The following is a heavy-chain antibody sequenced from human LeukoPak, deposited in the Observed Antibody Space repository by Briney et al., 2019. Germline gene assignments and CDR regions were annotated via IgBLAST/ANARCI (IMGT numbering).Heavy chain of an antibody. J-gene: IGHJ4*02. CDR1: AFTSCGYT. CDR3: AKDGYVSWAYQLSHFDY. CDR2: ISNSGGST. V-gene: IGHV3-23*01. Sequence: GGSLSLSRAASAFTSCGYTMSWVREAPGKGLEWVSAISNSGGSTYYADSVKGRFTISRDNSKNALYLQMNSLRAEDTAVYYCAKDGYVSWAYQLSHFDYWGQGTLVTVSS. D-gene: IGHD2-2*03.